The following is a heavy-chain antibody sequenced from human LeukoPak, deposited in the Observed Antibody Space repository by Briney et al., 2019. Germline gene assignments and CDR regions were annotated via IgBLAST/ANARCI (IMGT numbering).Heavy chain of an antibody. D-gene: IGHD5-12*01. CDR3: ARDPYSGYDWDAFDI. CDR1: GGSISSYY. V-gene: IGHV4-4*07. Sequence: PETLSLTCTVSGGSISSYYWSWIRQPAGKGLEWIGRIYTSGSTNYNPSLKSRVTISVDKSKNQFSLKLSSVTAADTAVYYCARDPYSGYDWDAFDIWGQGTMVTVSS. CDR2: IYTSGST. J-gene: IGHJ3*02.